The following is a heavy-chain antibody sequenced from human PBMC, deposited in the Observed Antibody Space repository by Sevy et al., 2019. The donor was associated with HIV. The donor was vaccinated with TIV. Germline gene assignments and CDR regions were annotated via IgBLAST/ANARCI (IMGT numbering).Heavy chain of an antibody. CDR3: AREGPRYCSGGSCFEDAFDI. D-gene: IGHD2-15*01. V-gene: IGHV3-33*01. CDR1: GFTFSSYG. CDR2: IWYDGSNK. Sequence: GGSLRLSCAASGFTFSSYGMHWVRQAPGKGLEWVAVIWYDGSNKYYADSVKGRFTISRDNSKNTLYLPMNSLRAEDTAVYYCAREGPRYCSGGSCFEDAFDIWGQGTMVTVSS. J-gene: IGHJ3*02.